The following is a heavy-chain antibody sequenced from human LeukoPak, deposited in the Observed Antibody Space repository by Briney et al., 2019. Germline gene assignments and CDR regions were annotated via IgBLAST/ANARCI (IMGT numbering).Heavy chain of an antibody. J-gene: IGHJ4*02. D-gene: IGHD6-13*01. V-gene: IGHV4-59*08. Sequence: PSETLSLTCTVSGGSISSYYWSWIRQTPGEGLEWIGDIYYSGSTNYNPSLKSRVTISVDTSKNQFSLKLSSVTAAGTAVYYCARHSYIAPLSSLKYWGQGTLVTVSS. CDR3: ARHSYIAPLSSLKY. CDR1: GGSISSYY. CDR2: IYYSGST.